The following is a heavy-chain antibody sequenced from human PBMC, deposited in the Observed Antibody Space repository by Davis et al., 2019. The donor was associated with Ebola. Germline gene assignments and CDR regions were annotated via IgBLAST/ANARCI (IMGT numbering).Heavy chain of an antibody. J-gene: IGHJ5*02. CDR1: GGTFSSYA. CDR3: ARDQYYYDSSGYLGHYWFDP. V-gene: IGHV1-69*13. D-gene: IGHD3-22*01. CDR2: IIPIFGTA. Sequence: SVKVSCKASGGTFSSYAISWVRQAPGQGLEWMGGIIPIFGTANYAQKFQGRVTITADESTSTAYMELSSLRSEDTAVYYCARDQYYYDSSGYLGHYWFDPWGQGTLVTVSS.